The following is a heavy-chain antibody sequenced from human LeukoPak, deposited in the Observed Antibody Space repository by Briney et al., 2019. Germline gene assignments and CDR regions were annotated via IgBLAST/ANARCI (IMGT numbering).Heavy chain of an antibody. CDR1: GFTFSSYS. Sequence: PGGSLRLSCAASGFTFSSYSMNWVRQAPGKGLEWVSYISSSSSTIYYADSVKGRFTISRDNAKNSLYLQMNSLRAEDTAVYYCARGPGGAAAGTIYYYYMDVWGKGTTVTVSS. J-gene: IGHJ6*03. D-gene: IGHD6-13*01. CDR2: ISSSSSTI. V-gene: IGHV3-48*01. CDR3: ARGPGGAAAGTIYYYYMDV.